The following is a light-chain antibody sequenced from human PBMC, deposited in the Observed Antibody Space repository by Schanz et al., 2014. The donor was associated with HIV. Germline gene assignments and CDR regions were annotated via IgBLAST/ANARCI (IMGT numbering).Light chain of an antibody. V-gene: IGKV4-1*01. CDR1: QTVLYSSNNKNY. Sequence: DIVMTQSPDSLAVSLGGRATITCKSSQTVLYSSNNKNYLAWYQQKPGQPPKLRIYWASTRESGVPDRFSGSGSGTDFTLTISSLQPEDFATYYCQQSYSAPRTFGQGTKVEL. CDR2: WAS. CDR3: QQSYSAPRT. J-gene: IGKJ1*01.